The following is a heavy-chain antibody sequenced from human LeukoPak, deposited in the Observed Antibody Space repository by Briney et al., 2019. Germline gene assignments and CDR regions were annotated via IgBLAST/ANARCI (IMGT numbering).Heavy chain of an antibody. V-gene: IGHV3-21*01. CDR2: ISSSSSYI. CDR3: AREDFDTVGDLFYYYGMDV. D-gene: IGHD3-16*01. Sequence: GGSLRLSCAASGFTFSSYSMNWVRQAPGKGLEWVSSISSSSSYIYYADSVKGRFTISRDNAKNSLYLQMNSLRAEDTAVYYCAREDFDTVGDLFYYYGMDVWGQGTTVTVSS. J-gene: IGHJ6*02. CDR1: GFTFSSYS.